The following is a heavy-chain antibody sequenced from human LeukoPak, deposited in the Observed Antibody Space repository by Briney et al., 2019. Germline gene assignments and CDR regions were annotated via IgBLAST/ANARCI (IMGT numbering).Heavy chain of an antibody. CDR3: ARERALDI. CDR2: IKQDGSEK. Sequence: GGSLRLSCEASGLTFSSYWMSWVRQAPGKGLEWVANIKQDGSEKYYVDSVKGRFTISRDSAKNSLYLQMNSLRAEDTAVYYCARERALDIWGQGTMVTVSS. J-gene: IGHJ3*02. CDR1: GLTFSSYW. V-gene: IGHV3-7*01.